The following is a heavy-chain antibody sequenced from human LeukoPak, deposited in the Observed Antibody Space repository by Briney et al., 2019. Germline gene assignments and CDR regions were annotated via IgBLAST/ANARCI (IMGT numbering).Heavy chain of an antibody. CDR1: GFTFSSSS. D-gene: IGHD3-22*01. V-gene: IGHV3-48*01. CDR2: ISSSSSTI. J-gene: IGHJ4*02. Sequence: GGSLRLSCAASGFTFSSSSMNWVRQAPGKGLEWVSYISSSSSTIYYADSVKGRFTISRDNAKNSLYLQMNSLRAEDTAVYYCAGDKGISGYSIDYWGQGTLVTVSS. CDR3: AGDKGISGYSIDY.